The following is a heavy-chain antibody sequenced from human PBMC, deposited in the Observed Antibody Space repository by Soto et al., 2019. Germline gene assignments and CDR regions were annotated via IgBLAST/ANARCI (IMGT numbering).Heavy chain of an antibody. CDR3: ARDQAIFGVVITQFDY. V-gene: IGHV3-30-3*01. Sequence: GSLRLSCAASGFTFSSYAMHWVRQAPGKGLEWVAVISYDGSNKYYADSVKGRFTISRDNSKNTLYLQMNSLRAEDTAVYYCARDQAIFGVVITQFDYWGQGTLVTVSS. CDR1: GFTFSSYA. CDR2: ISYDGSNK. D-gene: IGHD3-3*01. J-gene: IGHJ4*02.